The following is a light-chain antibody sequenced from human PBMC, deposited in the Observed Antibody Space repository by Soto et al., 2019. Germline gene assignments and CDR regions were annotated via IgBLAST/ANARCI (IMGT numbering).Light chain of an antibody. CDR2: GAS. J-gene: IGKJ1*01. CDR3: QQYNNWPPWT. CDR1: QSVSSN. V-gene: IGKV3-15*01. Sequence: IVMTQFPATLSVSPGERATLSCRASQSVSSNLAWYQQKPGQAPSLLIYGASTRATGVPARFSGSGSGTECTLTISSLQSEDFAVYYCQQYNNWPPWTFGQGTKVEIK.